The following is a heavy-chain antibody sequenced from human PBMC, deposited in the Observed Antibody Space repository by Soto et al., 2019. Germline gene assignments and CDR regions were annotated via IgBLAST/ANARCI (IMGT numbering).Heavy chain of an antibody. V-gene: IGHV4-4*07. CDR1: GASISGFY. J-gene: IGHJ5*02. CDR3: VRDGTKTLRDWFDP. D-gene: IGHD1-1*01. CDR2: IYATGTT. Sequence: NPSETLSLTCTVSGASISGFYWSWIRKSAGKGLEWIGRIYATGTTAYNPSLKSRVMMSVDTSKKQFSLKLRSVPAADTAVYYCVRDGTKTLRDWFDPWGQGISVTVSS.